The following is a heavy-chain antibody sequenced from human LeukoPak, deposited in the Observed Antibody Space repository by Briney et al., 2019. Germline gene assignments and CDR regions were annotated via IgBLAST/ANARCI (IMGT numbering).Heavy chain of an antibody. J-gene: IGHJ4*02. CDR3: ARLYLDDGYKSGWYFVY. CDR1: GGTFSSYA. Sequence: VASVKVSFKASGGTFSSYAISWVREAPGQGLEWMGGIIPIFGTANYAQKFQGRVTITTDESTSTAYMELSSLRSEDTAVYYCARLYLDDGYKSGWYFVYWGQGTLVTVSS. D-gene: IGHD5-24*01. V-gene: IGHV1-69*05. CDR2: IIPIFGTA.